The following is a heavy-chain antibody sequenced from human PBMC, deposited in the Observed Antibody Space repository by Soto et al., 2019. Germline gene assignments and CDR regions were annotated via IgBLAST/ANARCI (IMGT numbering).Heavy chain of an antibody. J-gene: IGHJ6*02. CDR1: GFTFSSYS. Sequence: PGGSLRLSCAASGFTFSSYSMNWVRQAPGKGLEWVSSISSSSSYIYYADSVKGRFTISRDNAKNSLYLQMNSLRAEDTALYYFARALVPAAIVDPRYGMDVWGQGTTVTVSS. V-gene: IGHV3-21*01. D-gene: IGHD2-2*01. CDR2: ISSSSSYI. CDR3: ARALVPAAIVDPRYGMDV.